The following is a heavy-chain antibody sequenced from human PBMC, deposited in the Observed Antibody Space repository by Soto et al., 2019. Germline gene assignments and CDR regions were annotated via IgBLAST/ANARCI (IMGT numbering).Heavy chain of an antibody. V-gene: IGHV3-30*03. CDR1: GFTFSSYG. Sequence: QAQLVESGGGVIQPGGSLSLSCAASGFTFSSYGMHWVRQAPGKGLEWVAVISHDGSKKYYADCVKGRFTISRDNSKNPLNLQMKSLRDEDSAVYHCTRDRGAVASSCEYWGQGNVVTVSS. CDR3: TRDRGAVASSCEY. J-gene: IGHJ4*02. CDR2: ISHDGSKK. D-gene: IGHD6-19*01.